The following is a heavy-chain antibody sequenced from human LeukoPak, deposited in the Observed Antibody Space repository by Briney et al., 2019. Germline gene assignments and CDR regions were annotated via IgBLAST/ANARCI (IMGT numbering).Heavy chain of an antibody. CDR3: AKDPGDIVAFDP. CDR2: ISGSGGST. CDR1: GFTFSSYA. V-gene: IGHV3-23*01. Sequence: PGGSLRLSCAASGFTFSSYAMSWVRQAPGKGLEWVSAISGSGGSTYYADSVKGRFTISRGNSKNTLYLQMNSLRAEDTAVYYCAKDPGDIVAFDPWGQGTLVTVSS. J-gene: IGHJ5*02. D-gene: IGHD2-21*01.